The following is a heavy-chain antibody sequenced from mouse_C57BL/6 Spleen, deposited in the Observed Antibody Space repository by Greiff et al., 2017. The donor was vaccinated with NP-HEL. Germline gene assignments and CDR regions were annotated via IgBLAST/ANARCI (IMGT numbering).Heavy chain of an antibody. Sequence: EVQRVESGGGLVKPGGSLKLSCAASGFTFSSYTMSWVRQTPEKRLEWVATISGGGGNTYYPDSVKGRFTISRDNAKNTLYLQMSSLRSEDTALYYCARRGYDASMDYWGQGTSVTVSS. CDR3: ARRGYDASMDY. V-gene: IGHV5-9*01. CDR2: ISGGGGNT. CDR1: GFTFSSYT. D-gene: IGHD2-3*01. J-gene: IGHJ4*01.